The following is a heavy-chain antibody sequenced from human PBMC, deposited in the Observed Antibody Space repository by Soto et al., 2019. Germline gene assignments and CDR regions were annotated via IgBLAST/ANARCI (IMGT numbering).Heavy chain of an antibody. CDR2: FESGGSK. CDR1: GFSVRTNY. D-gene: IGHD2-21*02. Sequence: EVQLVETGGGLIQPGGSLRLSCAASGFSVRTNYMSWVRQSPGKGLEWVSVFESGGSKYYADSVKGRFIISRDDAKNTVYLQMNYLRAEDTAVYYCARAGVTPDFFDYWGQGTLVTVSS. V-gene: IGHV3-53*02. CDR3: ARAGVTPDFFDY. J-gene: IGHJ4*02.